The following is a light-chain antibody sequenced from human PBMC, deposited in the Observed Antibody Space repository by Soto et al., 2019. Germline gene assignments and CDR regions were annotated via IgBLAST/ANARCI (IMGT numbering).Light chain of an antibody. Sequence: EIVMTQSPVALSVSPGGGATLSCRASQTVSSNLAWYQQNPGLAPRLLIYHASTRATGIPARFSGSGSGTDFTLTISSLQPEDLAVYYCQQYNEWPWTFGRGTKVEI. CDR3: QQYNEWPWT. J-gene: IGKJ1*01. CDR1: QTVSSN. V-gene: IGKV3-15*01. CDR2: HAS.